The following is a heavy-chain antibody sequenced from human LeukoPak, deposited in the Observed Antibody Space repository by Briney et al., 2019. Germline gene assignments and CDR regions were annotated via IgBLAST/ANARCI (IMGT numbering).Heavy chain of an antibody. Sequence: ASVKLSSKASRNTFTRYYMHCVRQAPGQGLETIRWINPNTDSTNYAQQLQGRVTITRDTSISTDYMQLRRLRSDATDVYYCARDADYYNSRGSYDYWGQGTLVTVSS. D-gene: IGHD3-22*01. J-gene: IGHJ4*02. CDR1: RNTFTRYY. CDR2: INPNTDST. V-gene: IGHV1-2*02. CDR3: ARDADYYNSRGSYDY.